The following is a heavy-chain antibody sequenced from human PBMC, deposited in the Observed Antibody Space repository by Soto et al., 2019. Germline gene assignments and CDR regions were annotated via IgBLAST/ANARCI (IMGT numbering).Heavy chain of an antibody. Sequence: ESGGGVVQPGRSLRLSCAASGFTFSSYGMHWVRQAPGKGLEWVAVTSYDGSYKYYADSVKGRFTISRDDSKNTLYLQMNSLRAEDTAVYYCAKDHASGWYSGWFDPWGQGTLVTVSS. J-gene: IGHJ5*02. CDR1: GFTFSSYG. V-gene: IGHV3-30*18. D-gene: IGHD6-19*01. CDR2: TSYDGSYK. CDR3: AKDHASGWYSGWFDP.